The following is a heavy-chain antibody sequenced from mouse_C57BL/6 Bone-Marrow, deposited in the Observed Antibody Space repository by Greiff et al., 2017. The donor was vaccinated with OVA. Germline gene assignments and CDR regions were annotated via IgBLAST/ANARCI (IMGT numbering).Heavy chain of an antibody. D-gene: IGHD1-1*01. Sequence: EVKLMESGGGLVQPKGSLKLSCAASGFSFNTYAMNWVRQAPGKGLEWVARIRSKSNNYATYYADSVKDRFTISRDDSESMLYLQMNNLKTEDTAMYYCVRPDYYGSSSAYWGQGTLVTVSA. CDR1: GFSFNTYA. CDR2: IRSKSNNYAT. V-gene: IGHV10-1*01. CDR3: VRPDYYGSSSAY. J-gene: IGHJ3*01.